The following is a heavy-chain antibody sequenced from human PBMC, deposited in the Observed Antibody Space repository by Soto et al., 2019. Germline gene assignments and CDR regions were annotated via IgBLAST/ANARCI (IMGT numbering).Heavy chain of an antibody. Sequence: PGGSLRLSCAASGFTVSSNYMIWVRQAPGKGLEWVSVIYSGGSTYYADSVKGRFTISRDNSKNTLYLQMNSLRAEDTAVYYCAREGAARPDNYYYGMDVWGQGTTVTVSS. CDR1: GFTVSSNY. CDR2: IYSGGST. CDR3: AREGAARPDNYYYGMDV. D-gene: IGHD6-6*01. J-gene: IGHJ6*02. V-gene: IGHV3-53*01.